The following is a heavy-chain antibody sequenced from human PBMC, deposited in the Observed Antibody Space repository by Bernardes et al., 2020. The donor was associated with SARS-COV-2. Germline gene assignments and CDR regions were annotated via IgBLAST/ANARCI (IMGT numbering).Heavy chain of an antibody. J-gene: IGHJ4*02. CDR1: GGNFNSHT. CDR3: AGDRRRDLLDLEY. Sequence: SVKVSCRASGGNFNSHTISWVRQAPGQGLEWMGRVIPVLGIADYAQSFLGRVTFTADKSANTAYMELTSLRSDDTAVYYCAGDRRRDLLDLEYWGQGTLVTVSS. V-gene: IGHV1-69*04. D-gene: IGHD3-3*01. CDR2: VIPVLGIA.